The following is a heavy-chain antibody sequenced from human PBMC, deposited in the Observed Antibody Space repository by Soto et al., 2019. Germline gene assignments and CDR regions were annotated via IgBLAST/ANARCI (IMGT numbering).Heavy chain of an antibody. Sequence: QVQLVQSGTEVKKPGASVKVSCKASGGTFSRSGFHWVRQAPGQGLEWMGMIVPSVDTTNYAQKFQARVTSSADQFTSTVYMELRSLRSEDTAVYYCARCPQPPDTADPSAVAVWGQGTRVIVSS. J-gene: IGHJ6*02. CDR2: IVPSVDTT. D-gene: IGHD5-18*01. CDR3: ARCPQPPDTADPSAVAV. V-gene: IGHV1-69*18. CDR1: GGTFSRSG.